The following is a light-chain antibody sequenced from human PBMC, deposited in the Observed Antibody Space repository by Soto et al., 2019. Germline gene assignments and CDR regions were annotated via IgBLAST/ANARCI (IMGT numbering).Light chain of an antibody. CDR3: QQYGNSPET. CDR2: GAS. J-gene: IGKJ1*01. V-gene: IGKV3-20*01. Sequence: EIVLTQSPGTLSLSPGERATLFCRASQSVASPYLAWYQQKPGQAPRLLIYGASSRATGIPDRFSASGSGTDFTLTISRLEPEDFAVCYCQQYGNSPETFGQGTKVEIK. CDR1: QSVASPY.